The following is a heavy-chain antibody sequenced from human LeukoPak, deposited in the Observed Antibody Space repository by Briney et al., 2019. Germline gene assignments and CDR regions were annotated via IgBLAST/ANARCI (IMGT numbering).Heavy chain of an antibody. CDR2: VYDSWNN. CDR3: ASYLVGNGGRGY. Sequence: SETLSLTCTVSGDSLNGGNSHWAWIRHPPGKGLEWLGSVYDSWNNYYNPSLESRITMSVDTSKNQYSLELSSVIAADTAVYYCASYLVGNGGRGYWGQGALVTVSS. J-gene: IGHJ4*02. D-gene: IGHD2-15*01. CDR1: GDSLNGGNSH. V-gene: IGHV4-30-4*01.